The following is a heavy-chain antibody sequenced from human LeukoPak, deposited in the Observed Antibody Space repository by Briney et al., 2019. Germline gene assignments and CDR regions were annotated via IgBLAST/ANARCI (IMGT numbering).Heavy chain of an antibody. CDR2: INSDGIST. J-gene: IGHJ4*02. D-gene: IGHD6-19*01. V-gene: IGHV3-74*01. CDR3: ARVGDRAVAGTRAPDY. Sequence: GGSLRLSCAASGFTFSTYWMYWVRQAPGRGLVWVSRINSDGISTNYADSVKGRFTISRDNAKNTLYLQMNSLRAKDTAVYYCARVGDRAVAGTRAPDYWGQGALVTVSS. CDR1: GFTFSTYW.